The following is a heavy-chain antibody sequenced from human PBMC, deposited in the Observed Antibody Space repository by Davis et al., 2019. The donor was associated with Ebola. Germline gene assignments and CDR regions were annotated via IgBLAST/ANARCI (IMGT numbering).Heavy chain of an antibody. CDR3: ARDAPLRHGMDV. Sequence: SVKVSCKASGYTFTGYYMHWVRQAPGQGLEWMGGIIPIFGTANYAQKFQGRVTITADESTSTAYMELSSLRSEDTAVYYCARDAPLRHGMDVWGQGTTVTVSS. J-gene: IGHJ6*02. CDR1: GYTFTGYY. V-gene: IGHV1-69*13. D-gene: IGHD4-17*01. CDR2: IIPIFGTA.